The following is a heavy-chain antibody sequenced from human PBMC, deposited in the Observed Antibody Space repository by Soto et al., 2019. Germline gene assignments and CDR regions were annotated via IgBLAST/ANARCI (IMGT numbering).Heavy chain of an antibody. Sequence: GGSLRLSCATSGFTFNFYTLNWVRQAPGKGLQWVASITSTSNHIHYAGSVRGRFTISRDNAKDTLYLHLSSLRTDDTAVYYCARRAVYGGNSFDHWGQGTLVTVSS. CDR3: ARRAVYGGNSFDH. CDR2: ITSTSNHI. J-gene: IGHJ4*02. V-gene: IGHV3-21*01. CDR1: GFTFNFYT. D-gene: IGHD2-21*02.